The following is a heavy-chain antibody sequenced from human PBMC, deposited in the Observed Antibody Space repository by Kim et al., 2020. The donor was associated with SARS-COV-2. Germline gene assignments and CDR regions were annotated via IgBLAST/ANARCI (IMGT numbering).Heavy chain of an antibody. CDR2: INHSGST. CDR3: ARGLDRPRTYYYDSSGYYPWFDP. Sequence: SETLSLTCAVYGGSFSGYYWSWIRQPPGKGLEWIGEINHSGSTNYNPSLKSRVTISVDTSKNQFSLKLSSVTAADTAVYYCARGLDRPRTYYYDSSGYYPWFDPWGQGTLVTVSS. V-gene: IGHV4-34*01. CDR1: GGSFSGYY. J-gene: IGHJ5*02. D-gene: IGHD3-22*01.